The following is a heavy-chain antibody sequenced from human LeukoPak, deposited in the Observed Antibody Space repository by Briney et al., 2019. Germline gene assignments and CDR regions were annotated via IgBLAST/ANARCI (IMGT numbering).Heavy chain of an antibody. V-gene: IGHV1-2*02. CDR2: INPNSGGT. CDR3: ARSLAAAGRVFDY. J-gene: IGHJ4*02. CDR1: GYTFTGYY. Sequence: VASVKVSCKASGYTFTGYYMHWVRQAPGQGLEWMGWINPNSGGTNYAQKFQGRVTMTRDTSISTAYMELSRLRSDDTAVYYCARSLAAAGRVFDYWGQGTLVTVSS. D-gene: IGHD6-13*01.